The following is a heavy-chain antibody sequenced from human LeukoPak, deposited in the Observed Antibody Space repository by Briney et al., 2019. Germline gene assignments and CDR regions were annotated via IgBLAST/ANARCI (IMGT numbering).Heavy chain of an antibody. CDR3: ARDHPSLWFGEKYHYGMDV. CDR2: INPNSGGT. CDR1: GYTFTGYY. Sequence: ASVKVSCKASGYTFTGYYMHWVRQAPGQGLEWMGWINPNSGGTNYAQKFQGRVTMTRDTSISTAYMELSRLRSDDTAVYYCARDHPSLWFGEKYHYGMDVWGQGTTVTVSS. J-gene: IGHJ6*02. D-gene: IGHD3-10*01. V-gene: IGHV1-2*02.